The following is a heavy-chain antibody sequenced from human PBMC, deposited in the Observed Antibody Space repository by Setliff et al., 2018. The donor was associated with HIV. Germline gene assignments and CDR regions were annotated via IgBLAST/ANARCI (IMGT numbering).Heavy chain of an antibody. CDR3: ARESEAAADF. Sequence: PSETLSLTCTVSSGSVSRSDYYWGWIRQTPGKGLEWIGSIYWSGLTFYNPSLKSRVTISVDTSKNQFSLKLSSVTAADTAVYYCARESEAAADFWGQGTLVTVSS. V-gene: IGHV4-39*02. CDR2: IYWSGLT. J-gene: IGHJ4*02. CDR1: SGSVSRSDYY. D-gene: IGHD6-13*01.